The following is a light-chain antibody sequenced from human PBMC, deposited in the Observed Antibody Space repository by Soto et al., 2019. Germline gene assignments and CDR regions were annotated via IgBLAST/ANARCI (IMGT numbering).Light chain of an antibody. J-gene: IGKJ1*01. V-gene: IGKV1-6*01. CDR1: QGIRND. Sequence: AIQMTQSPSSLSASVGDRVTITCRASQGIRNDLGWYQQKPGKAPKLLIYAASSLQSGVPSRFSGRGSGTDFTLTISSLQPEDFATYYCLHDYTYPWTFGQGTKVEIK. CDR3: LHDYTYPWT. CDR2: AAS.